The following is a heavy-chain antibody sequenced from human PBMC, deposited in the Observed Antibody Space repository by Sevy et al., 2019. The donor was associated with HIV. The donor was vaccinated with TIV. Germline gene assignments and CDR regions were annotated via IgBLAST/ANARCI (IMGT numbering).Heavy chain of an antibody. CDR1: GGTLNNYG. J-gene: IGHJ4*02. CDR3: ASVRPCGGDCYFFDT. D-gene: IGHD2-21*02. Sequence: ASVKVSCKASGGTLNNYGMNWVRQAPGQGLDWMGGIIPSVGIASYAQTIQGRAAITADESTSTIYLEVGRLRSDDTAVYFCASVRPCGGDCYFFDTWGQGTLVTVSS. CDR2: IIPSVGIA. V-gene: IGHV1-69*10.